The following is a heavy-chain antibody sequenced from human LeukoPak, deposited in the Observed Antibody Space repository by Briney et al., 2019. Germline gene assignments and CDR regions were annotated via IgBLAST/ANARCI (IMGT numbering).Heavy chain of an antibody. CDR2: INHSGST. Sequence: SETLSLTCAVYGGSFSGYYWSWIRQPPGKGLEWIGEINHSGSTNSNPSLKSRVTITVDTSKNQLSLKLSSVTAADTAVYYCARQRWGGWLNTQHFDYWGQGTLVTVSS. D-gene: IGHD3-16*01. CDR1: GGSFSGYY. CDR3: ARQRWGGWLNTQHFDY. J-gene: IGHJ4*02. V-gene: IGHV4-34*01.